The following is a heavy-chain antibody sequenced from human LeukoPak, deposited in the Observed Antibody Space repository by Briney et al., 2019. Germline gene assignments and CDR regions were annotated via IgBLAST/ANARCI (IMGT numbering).Heavy chain of an antibody. D-gene: IGHD6-19*01. CDR1: GITFSSHA. CDR2: ISDNGGMT. V-gene: IGHV3-64D*06. J-gene: IGHJ4*02. CDR3: YVSGWTDDIDY. Sequence: GGSLRLSCPASGITFSSHAMHWVRQAPGKGLEFLSSISDNGGMTFYADSVKGRFTISRDNSINTLYLQMSSLRSEDTAVYYCYVSGWTDDIDYWGQGTLVTVSS.